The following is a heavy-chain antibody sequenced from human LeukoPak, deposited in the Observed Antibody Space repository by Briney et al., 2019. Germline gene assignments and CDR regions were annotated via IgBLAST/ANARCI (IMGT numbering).Heavy chain of an antibody. Sequence: GGSLRLSCVASGFTISTYNMSWVRQAPGKGLEWVAKINQEGSRKYYVDSVKGRFTISGDNAKNSLYLQMNSLRAEDTAVYYCARSRSSFLSGYYYNYWGQGTLVTVSS. CDR2: INQEGSRK. CDR1: GFTISTYN. J-gene: IGHJ4*02. D-gene: IGHD3-22*01. V-gene: IGHV3-7*01. CDR3: ARSRSSFLSGYYYNY.